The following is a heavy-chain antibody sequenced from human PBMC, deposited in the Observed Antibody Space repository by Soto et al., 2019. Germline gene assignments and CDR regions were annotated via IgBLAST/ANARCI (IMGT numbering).Heavy chain of an antibody. V-gene: IGHV3-23*01. D-gene: IGHD3-3*01. J-gene: IGHJ4*02. CDR2: ISGSGGST. CDR1: GFTFSSYA. CDR3: AKAHYDFWSGYYPPSLRYFDY. Sequence: GESLKISCAASGFTFSSYAMSWVRQAPGKGLEWVSAISGSGGSTYYADSVKGRFTISRDNSKNTLYLQMNSLRAEDTAVYYCAKAHYDFWSGYYPPSLRYFDYWGQGTLVTVSS.